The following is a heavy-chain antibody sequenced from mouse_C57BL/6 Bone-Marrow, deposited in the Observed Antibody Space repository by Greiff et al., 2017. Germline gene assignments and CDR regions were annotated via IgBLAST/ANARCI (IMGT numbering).Heavy chain of an antibody. CDR1: GYPFTSYG. CDR2: IYPRSGNT. V-gene: IGHV1-81*01. Sequence: VKVVESGAELARPGASVKLSCKASGYPFTSYGISWVKQRTGQGLEWIGEIYPRSGNTSSNEKFKGKATLTADISSSTAYMELRRLTSEDSAVYFCARNWYYFDYWGQGTTLTVSS. CDR3: ARNWYYFDY. J-gene: IGHJ2*01. D-gene: IGHD4-1*01.